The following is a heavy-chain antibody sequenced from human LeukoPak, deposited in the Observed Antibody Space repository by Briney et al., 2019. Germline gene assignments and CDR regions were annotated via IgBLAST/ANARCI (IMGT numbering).Heavy chain of an antibody. V-gene: IGHV3-74*01. Sequence: GGSLRLSCATSGFTFSNYWMHWVRQAPGKGLVWVSRISSDGSITSYADSVKGRFTISRDNSKSTVHLQMDGLRVDDTAVYYCAKVATPNTLDALDIWGQGTMVTVSS. CDR2: ISSDGSIT. D-gene: IGHD1/OR15-1a*01. CDR1: GFTFSNYW. CDR3: AKVATPNTLDALDI. J-gene: IGHJ3*02.